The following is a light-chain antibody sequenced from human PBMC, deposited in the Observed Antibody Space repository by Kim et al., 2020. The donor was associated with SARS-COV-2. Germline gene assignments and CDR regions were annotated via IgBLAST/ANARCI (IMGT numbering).Light chain of an antibody. CDR1: QTSSTW. J-gene: IGKJ2*01. CDR2: LAS. CDR3: QHYSRFPYT. Sequence: SASVGDRVTITCRASQTSSTWLAWYQQKPGKAPNRLIYLASTLESGVPSRFIGSGSGTEFTLTIDSLQPDDFATYYCQHYSRFPYTFGQGTKLEI. V-gene: IGKV1-5*03.